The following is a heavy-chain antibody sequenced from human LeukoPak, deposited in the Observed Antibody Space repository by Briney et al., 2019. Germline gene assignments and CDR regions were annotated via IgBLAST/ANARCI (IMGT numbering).Heavy chain of an antibody. CDR3: ARANGYYDILTGGDAFDI. Sequence: GGSLRLSYAASGFTFSSYEMNWVRQAPGKGLEWVSYISSSGSTIYYADSVKGRFTISRDNAKNSLYLQMNSLRAEDTAVYYCARANGYYDILTGGDAFDIWGQGTMVTVSS. CDR2: ISSSGSTI. CDR1: GFTFSSYE. J-gene: IGHJ3*02. D-gene: IGHD3-9*01. V-gene: IGHV3-48*03.